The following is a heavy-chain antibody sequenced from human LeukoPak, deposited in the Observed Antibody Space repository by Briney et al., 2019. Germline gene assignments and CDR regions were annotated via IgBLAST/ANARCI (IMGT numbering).Heavy chain of an antibody. CDR1: GFTFSNAW. Sequence: GGSLRLSCAASGFTFSNAWMRWVRQAPGKGREWGGRIKSKTDGCTTDYAAHVKGRFTISRDDSKNTLYLQMNSLKTEDTAVYYCTTDTEHSGSYGVINYYYYYGMDVWGQGTTVTVSS. CDR3: TTDTEHSGSYGVINYYYYYGMDV. CDR2: IKSKTDGCTT. D-gene: IGHD1-26*01. V-gene: IGHV3-15*01. J-gene: IGHJ6*02.